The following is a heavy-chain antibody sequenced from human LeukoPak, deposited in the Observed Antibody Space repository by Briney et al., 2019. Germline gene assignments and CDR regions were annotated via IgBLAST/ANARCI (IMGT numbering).Heavy chain of an antibody. D-gene: IGHD6-13*01. J-gene: IGHJ6*03. CDR1: GGSISSHY. CDR2: IYYSGST. V-gene: IGHV4-59*11. Sequence: SETLSLTCTVSGGSISSHYWSWLRQPPGKGLEWIGYIYYSGSTNYNPSLKSRVTISVDTSKNQFSLKLSSVTAADTAVYYCARVAYSSSWYNSYYYYMDVWGKGTTVTVSS. CDR3: ARVAYSSSWYNSYYYYMDV.